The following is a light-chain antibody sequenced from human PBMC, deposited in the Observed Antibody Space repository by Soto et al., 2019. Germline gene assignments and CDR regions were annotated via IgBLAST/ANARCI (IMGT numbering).Light chain of an antibody. V-gene: IGKV1-39*01. CDR1: QSISSY. Sequence: DIQMTQSPSSLSASVGDRVTITCRASQSISSYLNWYQQKAGKAPKLLIYGASRLQSGVPSRVSGSGSRTYFTLIINSLQPEDFATYYCQQIYITRLTFGVGTKVEIK. CDR2: GAS. J-gene: IGKJ4*01. CDR3: QQIYITRLT.